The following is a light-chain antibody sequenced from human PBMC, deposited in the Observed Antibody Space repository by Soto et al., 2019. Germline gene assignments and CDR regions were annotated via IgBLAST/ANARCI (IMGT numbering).Light chain of an antibody. Sequence: DIPMTQSPSSLSASVGDRVTITCQASQDISNSIRWYQQRPGKAPKLVIHDASTLATGVPARLSGSGSVTEFTVAIATLPSEDIATYYCHQYHSFPLTFGGGTKVEIK. V-gene: IGKV1-33*01. CDR3: HQYHSFPLT. CDR2: DAS. CDR1: QDISNS. J-gene: IGKJ4*01.